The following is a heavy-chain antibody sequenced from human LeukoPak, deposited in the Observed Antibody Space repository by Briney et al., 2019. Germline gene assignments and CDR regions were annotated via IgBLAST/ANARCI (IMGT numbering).Heavy chain of an antibody. CDR2: IIPIFGTA. CDR1: GGTFSSYA. Sequence: SVKVSCKASGGTFSSYAISWVRQAPGQGLEWMGGIIPIFGTANYAQKFQGRVTITADESTSTAYMELSSLRSEDTAVYYCRLRSSSWYDAFDIWGQGTMVTVSS. J-gene: IGHJ3*02. CDR3: RLRSSSWYDAFDI. D-gene: IGHD6-13*01. V-gene: IGHV1-69*13.